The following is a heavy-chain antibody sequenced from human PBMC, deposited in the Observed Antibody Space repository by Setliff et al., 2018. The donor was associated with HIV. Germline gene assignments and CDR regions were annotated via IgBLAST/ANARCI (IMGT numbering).Heavy chain of an antibody. J-gene: IGHJ5*02. Sequence: KTSETLSLTCTVSGQLISDGYYWGWIRQPPGKGLEGIGSVYHSGKNYYNPSLKSRVTKSADTSKNQISLMLRSMTSADTAVYYCAKHDFGEGSCFDTWGQGSLVTVSS. V-gene: IGHV4-38-2*02. D-gene: IGHD3-16*01. CDR1: GQLISDGYY. CDR2: VYHSGKN. CDR3: AKHDFGEGSCFDT.